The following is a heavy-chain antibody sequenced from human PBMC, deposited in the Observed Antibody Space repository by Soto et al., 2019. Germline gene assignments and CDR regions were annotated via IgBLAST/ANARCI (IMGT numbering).Heavy chain of an antibody. CDR1: GGTFSSYA. D-gene: IGHD6-19*01. V-gene: IGHV1-69*13. J-gene: IGHJ4*02. Sequence: ASVKVSFKASGGTFSSYAISWVRQAPGQGLEWMGGIIPIFGTANYAQKFQGRVTITADESTSTAYMELSSLRSEDTAVYYCARTTPGYSSGSGFDYWGQGTLVTVSS. CDR3: ARTTPGYSSGSGFDY. CDR2: IIPIFGTA.